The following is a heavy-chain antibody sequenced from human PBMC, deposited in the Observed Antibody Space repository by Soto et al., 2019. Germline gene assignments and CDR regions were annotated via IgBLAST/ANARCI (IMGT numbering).Heavy chain of an antibody. CDR2: IYPGDSDT. CDR3: ARPDAYSSSSGTIDY. D-gene: IGHD6-6*01. CDR1: GYSFTSYW. Sequence: GESLKISCKGSGYSFTSYWIGWVRQMPGKGLEWMGIIYPGDSDTRYSPSFQGQVTILADKSISTAYLQWSSLKASDIAMYYCARPDAYSSSSGTIDYWGQGTLVTVSS. J-gene: IGHJ4*02. V-gene: IGHV5-51*01.